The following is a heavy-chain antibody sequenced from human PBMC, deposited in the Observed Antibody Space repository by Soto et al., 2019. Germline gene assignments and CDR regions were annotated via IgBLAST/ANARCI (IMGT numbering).Heavy chain of an antibody. CDR2: SSALNGYT. J-gene: IGHJ4*02. D-gene: IGHD6-6*01. V-gene: IGHV1-18*01. CDR1: GYTFTSHG. Sequence: QVQVVQSGNEVKKPGASVKVSCKASGYTFTSHGFTWVRQAPGQGLEWMGWSSALNGYTNYAQNFQGRLTITADTSTSTAYIELRGLRSDDTAVYYGASATSIAIGVRNWGQGTLVTVSS. CDR3: ASATSIAIGVRN.